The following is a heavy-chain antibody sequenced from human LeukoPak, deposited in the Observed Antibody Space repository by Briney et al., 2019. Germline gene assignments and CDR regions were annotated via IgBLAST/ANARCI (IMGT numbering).Heavy chain of an antibody. CDR3: ARDWDDYAGKWGPTGYFDY. J-gene: IGHJ4*02. CDR2: ISSSSSTI. CDR1: GFTFSSYS. D-gene: IGHD4-23*01. Sequence: GGSLRLSCAGSGFTFSSYSMNWVRQAPGKGLEWVSSISSSSSTIYYADSVKGRFTISRDNAKNSLYLQMNSLRAEDTAVYYCARDWDDYAGKWGPTGYFDYWGQGTLVTVSS. V-gene: IGHV3-48*01.